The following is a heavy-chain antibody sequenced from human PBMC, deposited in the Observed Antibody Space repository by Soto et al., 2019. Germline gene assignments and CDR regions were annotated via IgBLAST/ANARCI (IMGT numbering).Heavy chain of an antibody. CDR1: GGSISSYY. J-gene: IGHJ3*02. CDR3: ARLTNYYDSSGYYYGGAFDI. Sequence: SETLSLTCTVSGGSISSYYWSWIRQPPGKGLEWIGYIYYSGSTNYNPSLKGRVTISVDTSKNQFSLKLSSVTAADTAVYYCARLTNYYDSSGYYYGGAFDIWGQGTMVTVSS. V-gene: IGHV4-59*08. CDR2: IYYSGST. D-gene: IGHD3-22*01.